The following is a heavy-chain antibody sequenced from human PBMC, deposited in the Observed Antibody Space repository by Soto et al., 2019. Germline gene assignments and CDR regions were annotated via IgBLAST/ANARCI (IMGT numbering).Heavy chain of an antibody. J-gene: IGHJ6*02. CDR3: ARRLYYDSSGFEGGGMDV. CDR2: INHSGST. D-gene: IGHD3-22*01. CDR1: GGSLSGYY. Sequence: SETLYLTCAVYGGSLSGYYWSWIRQPPGKGLEWIGEINHSGSTNYNPSLKRRVTISVDTSKNQFSLKLSSVTAADTAVYYCARRLYYDSSGFEGGGMDVWGQGTTVT. V-gene: IGHV4-34*01.